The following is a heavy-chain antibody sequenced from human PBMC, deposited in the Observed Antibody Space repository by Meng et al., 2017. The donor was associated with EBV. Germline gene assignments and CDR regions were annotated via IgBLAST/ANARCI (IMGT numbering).Heavy chain of an antibody. Sequence: QVQLVSSGAGVTQPRASVKVSCTASGYTFNSYGISWVRQAPGQGLEWMGWISAYNGNTDYAQKLQGRVTMTTDTYTSTAYMELRSLRSDDTAVYYCARGLDYFDYWGQGTLVTVSS. J-gene: IGHJ4*02. CDR2: ISAYNGNT. CDR3: ARGLDYFDY. V-gene: IGHV1-18*01. CDR1: GYTFNSYG.